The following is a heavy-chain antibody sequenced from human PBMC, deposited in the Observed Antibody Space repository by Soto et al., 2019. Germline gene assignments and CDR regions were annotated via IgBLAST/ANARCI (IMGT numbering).Heavy chain of an antibody. CDR2: INHSGST. D-gene: IGHD2-8*01. J-gene: IGHJ5*02. CDR3: ARGRLFEGCTNGVCQGSWFDP. V-gene: IGHV4-34*01. CDR1: GGSFSGYY. Sequence: SETLSLTCAVYGGSFSGYYWSWIRQPPGKGLEWIGEINHSGSTNYNPSLKSRVTISVDTSKNQFSLKLSSVTAADTAVYYCARGRLFEGCTNGVCQGSWFDPWGQGTLVTGSS.